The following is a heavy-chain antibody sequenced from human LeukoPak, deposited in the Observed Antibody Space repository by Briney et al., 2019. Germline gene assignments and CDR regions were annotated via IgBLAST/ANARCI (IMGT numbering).Heavy chain of an antibody. V-gene: IGHV3-30*02. D-gene: IGHD3-9*01. CDR3: AKLVLRYFDWLMDY. J-gene: IGHJ4*02. CDR1: GCTFSSYG. CDR2: IRYDGSNK. Sequence: PGGSLRLSCAASGCTFSSYGMHWVRQAPGKGLEWVAFIRYDGSNKYYADSVKGRFTISRDNSKNTLYLQMNSLRAEDTAVYYCAKLVLRYFDWLMDYWGQGTLVTVSS.